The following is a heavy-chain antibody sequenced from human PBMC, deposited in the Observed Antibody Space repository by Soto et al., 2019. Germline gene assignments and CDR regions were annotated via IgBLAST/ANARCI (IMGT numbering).Heavy chain of an antibody. CDR3: ARVYDRSGWGLDMGV. Sequence: SETLSLTCPVSGGSISISSYYWGWIRQPPGKGLEWIGTVYYSGSTYYNPSLKSRVTISVDTSKNQFSLKLSSVAAADTGIYYCARVYDRSGWGLDMGVWGQGTTVTVSS. D-gene: IGHD6-19*01. V-gene: IGHV4-39*07. CDR2: VYYSGST. CDR1: GGSISISSYY. J-gene: IGHJ6*02.